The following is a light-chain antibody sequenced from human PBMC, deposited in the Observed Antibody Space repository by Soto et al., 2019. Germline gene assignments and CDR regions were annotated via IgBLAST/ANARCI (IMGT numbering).Light chain of an antibody. CDR3: QQYGGTPPIT. CDR1: QSVGSIY. V-gene: IGKV3-20*01. CDR2: GAS. J-gene: IGKJ5*01. Sequence: EIVLTQSPGTLSLSPGERATLSCRASQSVGSIYLAWYQQKVGQAPRLLIYGASNRATGIPDRFSGSGSGTDFTLTISRLEPEDFAVYYCQQYGGTPPITFGQGTRLEIK.